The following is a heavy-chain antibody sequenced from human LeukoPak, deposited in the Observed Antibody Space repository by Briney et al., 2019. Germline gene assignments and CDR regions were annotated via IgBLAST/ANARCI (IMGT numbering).Heavy chain of an antibody. V-gene: IGHV3-11*01. CDR1: GFTFSDYY. Sequence: GGSLRLSCAASGFTFSDYYMSWLRQAPGKGLEWVSYISSSGSTIYYADSVKGRFTISRDNAKNSLYLQMNSLRAEDTAVYYCAREAIAVAAPYFDYWGQGTLATVSS. CDR2: ISSSGSTI. J-gene: IGHJ4*02. D-gene: IGHD6-19*01. CDR3: AREAIAVAAPYFDY.